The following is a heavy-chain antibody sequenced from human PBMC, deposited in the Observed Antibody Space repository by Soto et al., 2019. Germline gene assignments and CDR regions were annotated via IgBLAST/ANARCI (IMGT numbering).Heavy chain of an antibody. CDR3: ARTRVINVATPWWDY. V-gene: IGHV3-23*01. CDR1: GFTFDTYS. D-gene: IGHD2-15*01. Sequence: GGSLRLSCAASGFTFDTYSMSWVRQAPGKGLEWVSIISGSGYITHYADSVKGRFTISRDNSKNTLFLQMNNLRAEDTAVYYCARTRVINVATPWWDYWGQGILATVS. J-gene: IGHJ4*02. CDR2: ISGSGYIT.